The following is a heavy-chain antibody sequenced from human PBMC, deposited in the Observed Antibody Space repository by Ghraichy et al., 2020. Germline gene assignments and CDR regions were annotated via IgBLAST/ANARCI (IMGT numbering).Heavy chain of an antibody. J-gene: IGHJ4*02. CDR2: ISSSGDNT. V-gene: IGHV3-23*01. CDR1: GFTFSSYA. D-gene: IGHD1-1*01. Sequence: GGSLRLSCAASGFTFSSYAMSWVRQAPGKGPEWVSAISSSGDNTYYADSVKGRFTISRDNSKNTVYLQMNSLRAEDTAVYYCAKAKNTNGVYWGQGTLVTVSS. CDR3: AKAKNTNGVY.